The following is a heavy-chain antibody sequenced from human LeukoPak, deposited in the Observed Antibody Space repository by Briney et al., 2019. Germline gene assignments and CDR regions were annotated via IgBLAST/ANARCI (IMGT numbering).Heavy chain of an antibody. CDR2: ISAYNSNT. CDR1: GYTFTSYG. J-gene: IGHJ5*02. V-gene: IGHV1-18*01. CDR3: ARDPGIAAAGYWFDP. D-gene: IGHD6-13*01. Sequence: GASVKVSCKASGYTFTSYGISWVRQAPGQGLEWMGWISAYNSNTNYAQKLQGRVTMTTDTSTSTAYMELRSLRSDDTAVYYCARDPGIAAAGYWFDPWGQGTLVTVSS.